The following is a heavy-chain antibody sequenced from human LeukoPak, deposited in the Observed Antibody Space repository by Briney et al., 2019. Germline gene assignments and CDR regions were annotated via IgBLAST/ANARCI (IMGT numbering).Heavy chain of an antibody. CDR1: GFTFSDAW. J-gene: IGHJ4*02. CDR2: SQSKSDGGAY. CDR3: TTAGDFWGNDY. V-gene: IGHV3-15*01. D-gene: IGHD3-3*01. Sequence: GGSLRLSCAASGFTFSDAWMSWVRQGPGKRLEWVGRSQSKSDGGAYDYPALVKGRFTISRDDSKDTLYLQMSSLKTEDTGVYYCTTAGDFWGNDYWGQGTLVTVSS.